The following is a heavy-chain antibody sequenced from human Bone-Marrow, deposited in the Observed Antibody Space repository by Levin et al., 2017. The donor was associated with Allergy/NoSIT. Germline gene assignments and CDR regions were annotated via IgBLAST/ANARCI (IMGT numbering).Heavy chain of an antibody. CDR3: ANLASSNNHVWFDP. Sequence: KASETLSLTCTVSGGPITSVNRYWTWIRHLPGRGLEWIGHIAFNEKTFHILSLKNRLTLSLDTSKNQFSLELSSVTAADTAIYYCANLASSNNHVWFDPWGPGTLVTVSS. CDR2: IAFNEKT. V-gene: IGHV4-31*03. D-gene: IGHD1-14*01. J-gene: IGHJ5*02. CDR1: GGPITSVNRY.